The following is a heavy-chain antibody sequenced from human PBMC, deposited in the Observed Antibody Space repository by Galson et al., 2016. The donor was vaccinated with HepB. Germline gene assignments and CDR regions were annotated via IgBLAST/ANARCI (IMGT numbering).Heavy chain of an antibody. CDR1: GDSITNNYW. D-gene: IGHD4/OR15-4a*01. CDR2: IYQTGTA. J-gene: IGHJ4*02. V-gene: IGHV4-4*02. Sequence: ETLSLTCAVSGDSITNNYWWSWVRQSPGKGLEWISEIYQTGTAHYNSSFTSRATISVDTAQSQISLRLDSVTAADTALYYCARGTLGTSATMAFDYWGQGTLVTVSS. CDR3: ARGTLGTSATMAFDY.